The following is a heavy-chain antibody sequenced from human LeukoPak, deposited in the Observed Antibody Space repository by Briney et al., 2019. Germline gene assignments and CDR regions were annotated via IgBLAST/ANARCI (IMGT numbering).Heavy chain of an antibody. V-gene: IGHV3-23*01. CDR1: GFTFSSYA. J-gene: IGHJ4*02. CDR3: AKAPGVLWFGELNPKPFDY. D-gene: IGHD3-10*01. Sequence: PGGSLRLSCAASGFTFSSYAMSWVRQAPGKGLEWVSAISGSGGSTYYADSVKGRFTISRDNSKNTLYLQMNSLRAEDTAVYYCAKAPGVLWFGELNPKPFDYWGQGTLVTVSS. CDR2: ISGSGGST.